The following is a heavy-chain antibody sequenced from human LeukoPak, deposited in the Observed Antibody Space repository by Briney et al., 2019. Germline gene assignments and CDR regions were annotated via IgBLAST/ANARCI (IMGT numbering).Heavy chain of an antibody. V-gene: IGHV4-4*07. D-gene: IGHD6-19*01. CDR3: ARERQQWLVNGAFDI. J-gene: IGHJ3*02. CDR2: IYTSGST. Sequence: SETLSLTCTVSGGSISSYYWSWIRQPAGKGLEWIGRIYTSGSTNYNPSLKSRVTISVDKSKNQFSLKLSSVTAADTAVYYCARERQQWLVNGAFDIWGQGTMVTVSS. CDR1: GGSISSYY.